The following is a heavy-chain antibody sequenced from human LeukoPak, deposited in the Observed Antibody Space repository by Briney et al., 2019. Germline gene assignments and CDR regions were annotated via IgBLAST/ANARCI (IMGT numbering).Heavy chain of an antibody. Sequence: PSETLSLTCTVAGASVSSYFWSWIRQPPGKGLEWLGYIYYSGSTNYNPSFKSRVTISLDTSNYQFSLRLGSVTAADTALYYCARILPTAGTGAFDIWGQGTMVTVSS. CDR2: IYYSGST. CDR1: GASVSSYF. J-gene: IGHJ3*02. D-gene: IGHD6-13*01. CDR3: ARILPTAGTGAFDI. V-gene: IGHV4-59*02.